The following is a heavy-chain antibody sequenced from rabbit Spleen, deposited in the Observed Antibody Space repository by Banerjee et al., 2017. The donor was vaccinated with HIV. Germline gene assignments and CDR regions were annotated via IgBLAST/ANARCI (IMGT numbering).Heavy chain of an antibody. D-gene: IGHD1-1*01. CDR2: INAVTGKA. CDR1: GFSFSYSDY. V-gene: IGHV1S40*01. Sequence: QSLEESGGDLVKPGASLTLTCTASGFSFSYSDYMCWVRQPPGKGPEWIACINAVTGKAVYASWAKGRFTMSRTSSTTVTLQMTSLTAADTATYFCARDLVAVIGWNFNLWGQGTLVTVS. CDR3: ARDLVAVIGWNFNL. J-gene: IGHJ4*01.